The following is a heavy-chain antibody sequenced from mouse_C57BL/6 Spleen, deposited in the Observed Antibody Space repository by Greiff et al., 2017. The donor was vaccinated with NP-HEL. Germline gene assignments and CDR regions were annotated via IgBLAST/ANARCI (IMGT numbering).Heavy chain of an antibody. CDR1: GYSFTGYY. CDR3: ARSFLSNYYAMDY. CDR2: INPSTGGT. V-gene: IGHV1-42*01. J-gene: IGHJ4*01. Sequence: VQLQQSGPELVKPGASVKISCKASGYSFTGYYMNWVKQSPEKSLEWIGEINPSTGGTTYNQKFKAKATLTVDKSSSTAYMQLKSLTSEDSAVYYCARSFLSNYYAMDYWGQGTSVTVSS. D-gene: IGHD2-5*01.